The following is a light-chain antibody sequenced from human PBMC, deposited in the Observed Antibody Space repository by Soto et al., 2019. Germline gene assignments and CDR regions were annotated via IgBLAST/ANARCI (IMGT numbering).Light chain of an antibody. CDR3: QTYDSSLSDSVV. V-gene: IGLV1-40*01. CDR2: GNS. J-gene: IGLJ2*01. CDR1: SSIIGAGYD. Sequence: QAVLTQPPSVSGAPGQRVTISCTGSSSIIGAGYDVHWYQQLPGTAPKLLIYGNSNRPSGVPDRFSGSKSGTSASLAITGLRAEDEADYYCQTYDSSLSDSVVFGGGTQLTVL.